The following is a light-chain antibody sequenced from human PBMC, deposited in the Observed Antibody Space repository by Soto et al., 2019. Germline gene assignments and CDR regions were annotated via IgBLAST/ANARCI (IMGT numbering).Light chain of an antibody. V-gene: IGKV1-39*01. CDR2: SAS. J-gene: IGKJ5*01. Sequence: IQMTQSPSSLSASIGDRVTITCRASQGIRIDLGWYQQKPGKAPKLLICSASSLQSGVPSRFSGSGSGTDFTLTISSLQPEDFATYYCQQSYSTLITFGQGTRLEIK. CDR1: QGIRID. CDR3: QQSYSTLIT.